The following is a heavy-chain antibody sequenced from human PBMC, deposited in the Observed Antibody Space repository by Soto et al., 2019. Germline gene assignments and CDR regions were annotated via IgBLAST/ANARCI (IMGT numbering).Heavy chain of an antibody. V-gene: IGHV1-69*02. CDR1: GGTFSSYT. CDR2: IIPILGIA. D-gene: IGHD3-10*01. Sequence: QVQLVQSGAEVKKPGSSVKVSCKASGGTFSSYTISWVRQAPGQGLEWMGRIIPILGIANYAQKFQGRVTITSDKSTSTAYMELSSLRSEDTAVYYCARSSSGSGSYYNPHWGPGALVTVSS. J-gene: IGHJ4*02. CDR3: ARSSSGSGSYYNPH.